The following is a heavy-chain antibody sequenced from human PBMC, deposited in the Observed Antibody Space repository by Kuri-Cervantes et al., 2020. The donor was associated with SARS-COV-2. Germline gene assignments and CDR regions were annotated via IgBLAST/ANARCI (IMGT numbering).Heavy chain of an antibody. J-gene: IGHJ4*02. CDR2: IIPIFGTA. CDR1: GYTFTSYG. CDR3: ASSGYSSSWYPDY. D-gene: IGHD6-13*01. V-gene: IGHV1-69*13. Sequence: SVKVSCKASGYTFTSYGISWVRQAPGQGLEWMGGIIPIFGTANYAQKFQGRVTITADESTSTAYMELSSLRSEDTAVYYCASSGYSSSWYPDYWGQGTLVTVSS.